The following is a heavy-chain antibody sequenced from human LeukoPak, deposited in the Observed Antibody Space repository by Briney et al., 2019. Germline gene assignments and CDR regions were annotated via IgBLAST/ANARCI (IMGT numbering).Heavy chain of an antibody. Sequence: GGSLRLSCAASGFTFSDYYMSWIRQAPGKGLEWVSYISSSGSTIYYADSVKGRFTISRDNAKNSLYLQMNSLRAEDAAVYYCARGGRRPYDSSGYYYFDYWGQGTLVTVSS. D-gene: IGHD3-22*01. V-gene: IGHV3-11*04. CDR1: GFTFSDYY. J-gene: IGHJ4*02. CDR2: ISSSGSTI. CDR3: ARGGRRPYDSSGYYYFDY.